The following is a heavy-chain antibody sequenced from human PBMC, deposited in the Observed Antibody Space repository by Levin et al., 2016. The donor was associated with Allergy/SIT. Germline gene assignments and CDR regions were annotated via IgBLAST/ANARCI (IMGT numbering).Heavy chain of an antibody. CDR2: IKQDGSEK. Sequence: VRQAPGKGLEWVANIKQDGSEKYYVDSVKGRFTISRDNAKNSLYLQMNSLRAEDTAVYYCAREPDGSGSYIPFFDYWGQGTLVTVSS. D-gene: IGHD3-10*01. J-gene: IGHJ4*02. CDR3: AREPDGSGSYIPFFDY. V-gene: IGHV3-7*03.